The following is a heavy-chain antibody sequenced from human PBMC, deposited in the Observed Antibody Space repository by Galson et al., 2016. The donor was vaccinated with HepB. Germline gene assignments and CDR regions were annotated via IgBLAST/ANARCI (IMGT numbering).Heavy chain of an antibody. Sequence: SVKVSCKASGYIFTNYAIHWVRQAPGQRLEWLGWVNGGYDDTEYSQKFQGRVTFTRDTSASTAYMDLSRLTSEDTAVYYCARYCSSTRCYGDDTFDIWGQGTMVTVSS. CDR2: VNGGYDDT. CDR3: ARYCSSTRCYGDDTFDI. J-gene: IGHJ3*02. CDR1: GYIFTNYA. D-gene: IGHD2-2*01. V-gene: IGHV1-3*01.